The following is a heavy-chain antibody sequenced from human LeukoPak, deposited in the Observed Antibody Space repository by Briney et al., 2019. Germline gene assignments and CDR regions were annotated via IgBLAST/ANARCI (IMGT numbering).Heavy chain of an antibody. CDR3: AKGGDSHYYYGMDV. D-gene: IGHD2-21*01. V-gene: IGHV3-30-3*01. CDR2: ISYDGSNK. Sequence: GGSLRLSCAASGFTFSSYAMHWVRQAPGKGLEWVAVISYDGSNKYYADSVKGRFTISRDNAKNSLYLQMNSLRAEDTALYYCAKGGDSHYYYGMDVWGQGTTVTVSS. CDR1: GFTFSSYA. J-gene: IGHJ6*02.